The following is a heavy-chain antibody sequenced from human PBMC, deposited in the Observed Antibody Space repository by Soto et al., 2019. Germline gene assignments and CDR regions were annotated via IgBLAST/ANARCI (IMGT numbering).Heavy chain of an antibody. V-gene: IGHV1-69*06. Sequence: SVKVSCKASGVTFSSYAISWVRQAPGQGLEWMGGIIPIFGTANYAQKFQGRVTITADKSTSTAYMELSSLRSEDTAVYYCARGVVYYYDSSGYYSGAFDIWGQGTMVTVSS. J-gene: IGHJ3*02. CDR1: GVTFSSYA. CDR3: ARGVVYYYDSSGYYSGAFDI. CDR2: IIPIFGTA. D-gene: IGHD3-22*01.